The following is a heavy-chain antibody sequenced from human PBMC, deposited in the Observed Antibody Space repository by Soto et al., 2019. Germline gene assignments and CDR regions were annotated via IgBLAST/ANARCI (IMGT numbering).Heavy chain of an antibody. V-gene: IGHV3-21*01. J-gene: IGHJ6*02. CDR2: ISSSSTYR. CDR1: GFTLSSYS. D-gene: IGHD3-22*01. CDR3: ARVVDYYDPYYYYGMDV. Sequence: EEQLVESGGGLVKPGGSLRLSCAASGFTLSSYSMNWVRQAPGKGLEWVSSISSSSTYRYYADSVKGRFTISRDNAKNSLYRQMKSLRAEATAVYYGARVVDYYDPYYYYGMDVWGQGTTVTVSS.